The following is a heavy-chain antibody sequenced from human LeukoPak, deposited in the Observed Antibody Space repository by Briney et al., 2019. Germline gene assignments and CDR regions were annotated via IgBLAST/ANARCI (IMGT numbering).Heavy chain of an antibody. Sequence: SETLSLTCTVSGGSISSGDYYWSWIRQPPGKGLEWIGYIYYSGSTYYNPSLKSRVTISVDTSKNQFSLKLSSVTAADTAVYYCAREVVATTNDFDYWGQGTLVTVSS. J-gene: IGHJ4*02. CDR3: AREVVATTNDFDY. V-gene: IGHV4-30-4*01. CDR1: GGSISSGDYY. CDR2: IYYSGST. D-gene: IGHD5-12*01.